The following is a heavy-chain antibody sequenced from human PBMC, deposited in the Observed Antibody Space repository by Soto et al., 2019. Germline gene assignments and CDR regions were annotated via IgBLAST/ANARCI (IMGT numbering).Heavy chain of an antibody. Sequence: PGGSLRLSCASSGFTFSSYAMSWVRQAPGKGLEWGSAISGSGGSTYYADSVKGRFTISRDNSKNTLYLQMNSLRAEDTAVYYSAKNLAKVVVITTNPAFDIWGKGTMVTVSS. CDR1: GFTFSSYA. CDR3: AKNLAKVVVITTNPAFDI. J-gene: IGHJ3*02. CDR2: ISGSGGST. V-gene: IGHV3-23*01. D-gene: IGHD3-22*01.